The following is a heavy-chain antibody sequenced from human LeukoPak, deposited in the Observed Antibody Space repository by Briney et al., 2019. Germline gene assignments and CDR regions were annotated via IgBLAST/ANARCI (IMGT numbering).Heavy chain of an antibody. D-gene: IGHD3-22*01. J-gene: IGHJ6*03. V-gene: IGHV3-23*01. CDR1: GFTFSSYA. Sequence: GGSLRLSCAAYGFTFSSYAMIWVRQAPGKGRVWVSDISGSGGSTYYAASVKGRFTISRDNSKNTLYLQMNSLRAEDTAVYYCAKAHYDSSGYMGDYYYYMDVWGKGTTVTVSS. CDR3: AKAHYDSSGYMGDYYYYMDV. CDR2: ISGSGGST.